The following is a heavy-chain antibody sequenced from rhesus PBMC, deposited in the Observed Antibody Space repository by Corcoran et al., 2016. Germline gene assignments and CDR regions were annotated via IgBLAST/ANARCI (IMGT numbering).Heavy chain of an antibody. CDR2: IGGSIGST. D-gene: IGHD2-21*01. V-gene: IGHV4-127*01. CDR3: ARVWYYWYFDL. J-gene: IGHJ2*01. Sequence: QVQLQESGPGLVKPSETLSLTCAVSGYSISSGYGWSWIRQSHGKGLEWIGYIGGSIGSTNYNPSLKMRVTISKDTSKNQFSLKLGSVTAADTAVYYCARVWYYWYFDLWGPGTPITISS. CDR1: GYSISSGYG.